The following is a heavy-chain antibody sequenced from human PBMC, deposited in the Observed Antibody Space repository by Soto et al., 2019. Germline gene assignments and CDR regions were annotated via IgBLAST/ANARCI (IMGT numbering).Heavy chain of an antibody. J-gene: IGHJ6*02. CDR1: GFIFDNYA. Sequence: EVQLVESGGGLVQPGRSLRLSCAASGFIFDNYAMHWVRQAPGKGLEWVSGTSWNSGNVGYADSVKGRFTISRDNAENSLYLQMNSLRPEDTALYYCAKDTGDTSGYYYYYYYGMDVWGQGTTVTVSS. CDR2: TSWNSGNV. D-gene: IGHD3-22*01. CDR3: AKDTGDTSGYYYYYYYGMDV. V-gene: IGHV3-9*01.